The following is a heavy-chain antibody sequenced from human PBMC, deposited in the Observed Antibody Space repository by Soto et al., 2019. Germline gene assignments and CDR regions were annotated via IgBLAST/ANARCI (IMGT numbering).Heavy chain of an antibody. CDR1: GGTFSSYA. D-gene: IGHD3-10*01. V-gene: IGHV1-69*13. CDR3: ARDRFTYYYGSGTPDYYGMDV. CDR2: IIPIFGTA. J-gene: IGHJ6*02. Sequence: GASVKVSCKASGGTFSSYAISWVRQAPGQGLEWMGGIIPIFGTANYAQKFQGRVTITADESTSTAYMELSSLRSEDTAVYYCARDRFTYYYGSGTPDYYGMDVWGQGTTVTVSS.